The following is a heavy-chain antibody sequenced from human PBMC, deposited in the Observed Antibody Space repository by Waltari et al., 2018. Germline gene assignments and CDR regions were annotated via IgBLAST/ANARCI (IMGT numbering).Heavy chain of an antibody. V-gene: IGHV1-24*01. CDR2: LEPEDGKI. CDR1: GYTLTALS. Sequence: QVQLVQSGAELKKPGASVKVSCKVSGYTLTALSMHWVRQAPGKGLEWMGSLEPEDGKIIYAQKFQGRITMTEDTSTDTAYMYLSSLRSEDTAVYFCATNKITIFGVIITDYWGQGTLVTVSS. J-gene: IGHJ4*02. D-gene: IGHD3-3*01. CDR3: ATNKITIFGVIITDY.